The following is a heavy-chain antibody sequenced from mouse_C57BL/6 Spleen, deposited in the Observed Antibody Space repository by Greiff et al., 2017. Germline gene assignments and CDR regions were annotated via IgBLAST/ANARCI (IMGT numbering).Heavy chain of an antibody. CDR3: GGDYDSDYAMDY. J-gene: IGHJ4*01. V-gene: IGHV1-82*01. D-gene: IGHD2-4*01. Sequence: QVQLQQSGPELVKPGASVKISCKASGYAFSSSWMNWVKQRPGKGLEWIGRIYPGDGDTNYNGKFKGKATLTADKSSSTAYMQLSSLTSEDSAVYFCGGDYDSDYAMDYWGQGTSVTVSS. CDR2: IYPGDGDT. CDR1: GYAFSSSW.